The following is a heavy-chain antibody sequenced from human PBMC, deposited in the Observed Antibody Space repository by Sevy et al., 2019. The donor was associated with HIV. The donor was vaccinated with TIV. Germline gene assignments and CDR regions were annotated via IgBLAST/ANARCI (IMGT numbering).Heavy chain of an antibody. Sequence: GGSLRLSCAASGFTFSSYSMNWVRQAPGKGLEWVSYISSSSSTIYYAGSVKGRFTISGDNAKNSLYLQMNSLRAEDTAVYYCARVNRLDYYDSSGYYVTPFDYWGQGTLVTVSS. CDR1: GFTFSSYS. V-gene: IGHV3-48*01. CDR3: ARVNRLDYYDSSGYYVTPFDY. J-gene: IGHJ4*02. CDR2: ISSSSSTI. D-gene: IGHD3-22*01.